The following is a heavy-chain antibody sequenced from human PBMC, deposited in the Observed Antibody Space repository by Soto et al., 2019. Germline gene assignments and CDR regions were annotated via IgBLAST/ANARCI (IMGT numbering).Heavy chain of an antibody. CDR2: IIPIFGTA. V-gene: IGHV1-69*06. D-gene: IGHD4-17*01. J-gene: IGHJ6*02. CDR1: GGTFSSYA. Sequence: SVKVSCKASGGTFSSYAISWVRQAPGQGLEWMGGIIPIFGTANYAQKFQGRVTITADKSTSTSYMELSSLRSEDTAVYYCASRTTVTTSRYYYYGMDVWGQGTTVTVSS. CDR3: ASRTTVTTSRYYYYGMDV.